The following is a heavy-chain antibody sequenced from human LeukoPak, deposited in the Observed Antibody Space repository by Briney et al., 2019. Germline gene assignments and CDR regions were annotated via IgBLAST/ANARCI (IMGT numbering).Heavy chain of an antibody. Sequence: SETLSLTCTVSGGSISSSSYYWAWIRQPPGKGLEWIGSIHYSGSTYYNPSLQSRVTISIDTSKNQFSLKLRFVTAADTAVYYCARARCSGGSCPYYYYYYYMDVWGKGTTVTMSS. J-gene: IGHJ6*03. V-gene: IGHV4-39*07. CDR1: GGSISSSSYY. CDR3: ARARCSGGSCPYYYYYYYMDV. D-gene: IGHD2-15*01. CDR2: IHYSGST.